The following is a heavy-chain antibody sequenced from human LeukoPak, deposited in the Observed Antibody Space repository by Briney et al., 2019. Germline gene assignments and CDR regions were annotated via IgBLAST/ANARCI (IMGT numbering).Heavy chain of an antibody. D-gene: IGHD3-16*02. CDR2: IWYDGSIE. J-gene: IGHJ4*02. CDR1: GFTFSTYG. Sequence: GRSLRLSCAASGFTFSTYGVHWVRQAPGKGLEWVALIWYDGSIEYYADSVKGRFTISRDNSKSTLYLQVNSLRADDTAVYYCARGIVHGDYFDYWGQGTLVTVSS. V-gene: IGHV3-33*01. CDR3: ARGIVHGDYFDY.